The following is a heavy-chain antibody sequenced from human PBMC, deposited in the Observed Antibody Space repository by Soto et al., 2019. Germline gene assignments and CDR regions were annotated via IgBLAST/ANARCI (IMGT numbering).Heavy chain of an antibody. CDR1: GGSISSGGYY. D-gene: IGHD3-3*01. CDR3: ARGRGYYDFWSGPDY. J-gene: IGHJ4*02. CDR2: IYYSGST. V-gene: IGHV4-31*03. Sequence: SETLSLTCTVSGGSISSGGYYWSWIRQHPGKGLEWIGYIYYSGSTYYNPSLKSRVTISVDTSKNQFSLKLSSVTAADTAVYYCARGRGYYDFWSGPDYWGQGILVTVSS.